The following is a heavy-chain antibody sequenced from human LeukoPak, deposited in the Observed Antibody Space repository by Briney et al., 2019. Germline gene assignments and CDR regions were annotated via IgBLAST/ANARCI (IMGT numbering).Heavy chain of an antibody. Sequence: SETLSLTCTISGGSISDDYWNWIRQPPGKGLEWIGRIYSSGSVSYSPSLMSRVTMSIDTSKNQFSLKLSSVTAADTAVYYCARGGTRTWYSGDYWGQGALVTVSS. CDR3: ARGGTRTWYSGDY. D-gene: IGHD6-13*01. CDR2: IYSSGSV. V-gene: IGHV4-4*09. J-gene: IGHJ4*02. CDR1: GGSISDDY.